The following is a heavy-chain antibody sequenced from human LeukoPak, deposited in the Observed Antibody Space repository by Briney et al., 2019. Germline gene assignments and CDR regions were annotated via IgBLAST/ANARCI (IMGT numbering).Heavy chain of an antibody. D-gene: IGHD2-15*01. Sequence: ASVKVSCKASGYSLTSYAMNWVRPAPGQGLEWMGWINTNTGNPTYAQGFTGRFVFSLDTSVSTAYLQISSLKAEDTAVYYCARPGYCSGGTCYYNFDYWGQGTLVTVSS. CDR1: GYSLTSYA. V-gene: IGHV7-4-1*02. CDR2: INTNTGNP. J-gene: IGHJ4*02. CDR3: ARPGYCSGGTCYYNFDY.